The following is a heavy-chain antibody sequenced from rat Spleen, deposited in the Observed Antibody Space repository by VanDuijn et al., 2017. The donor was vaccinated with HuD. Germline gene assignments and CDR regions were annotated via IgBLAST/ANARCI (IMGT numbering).Heavy chain of an antibody. CDR2: MSPGGGNT. Sequence: EVQLVESGGGLVQPGRSLKLSCAASGFTFRNYDMAWVRQAPTKGLEWVTSMSPGGGNTHYRDSVKGRFTISRDNAKSTLSLQMDSLRSEDTATYYCTTQGIIRVPLFDYWGQGVMVTVSS. CDR1: GFTFRNYD. V-gene: IGHV5-25*01. D-gene: IGHD4-3*01. J-gene: IGHJ2*01. CDR3: TTQGIIRVPLFDY.